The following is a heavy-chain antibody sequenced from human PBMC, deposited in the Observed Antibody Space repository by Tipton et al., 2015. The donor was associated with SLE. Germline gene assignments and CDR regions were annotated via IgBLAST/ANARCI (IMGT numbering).Heavy chain of an antibody. J-gene: IGHJ3*02. CDR3: ARLEAGYSSGWRDDAFDI. V-gene: IGHV4-39*01. D-gene: IGHD6-19*01. CDR2: IYYSGST. Sequence: TLSLTCTVSGGSISSSSYYWGWIRQPPGKGLEWIGSIYYSGSTYYNPSLKSRVTISVDTSKNQFSLKLSSVTAADTAVYYCARLEAGYSSGWRDDAFDIWGQGTMVTVSS. CDR1: GGSISSSSYY.